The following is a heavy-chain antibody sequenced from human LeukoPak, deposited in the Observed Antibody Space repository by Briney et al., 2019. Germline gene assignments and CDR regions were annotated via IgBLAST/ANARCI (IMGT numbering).Heavy chain of an antibody. CDR3: AKDRGRYSGRSFDY. V-gene: IGHV3-23*01. Sequence: GGSLTLSCAASGFTFSNYAMNWVRQAPGKGLEWVSAISGSGGSTYYADSVKGRFTISRDNSKNTLYLQMNSLRAEDTAVYYCAKDRGRYSGRSFDYWGQGTLVTVSS. CDR1: GFTFSNYA. D-gene: IGHD1-26*01. J-gene: IGHJ4*02. CDR2: ISGSGGST.